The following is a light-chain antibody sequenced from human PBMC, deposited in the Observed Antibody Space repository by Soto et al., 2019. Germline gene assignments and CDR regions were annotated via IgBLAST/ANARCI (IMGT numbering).Light chain of an antibody. CDR2: DAS. CDR3: QQYNSYPWT. Sequence: DIQMTQSPSTLSASLGDRVTITCRASQSISSWLAWYQQKPGKAPKLLIYDASSLDSGVPSRFSGSGSGTEFTLTISSLQPDDFATYYCQQYNSYPWTFGQGTKVDIK. J-gene: IGKJ1*01. CDR1: QSISSW. V-gene: IGKV1-5*01.